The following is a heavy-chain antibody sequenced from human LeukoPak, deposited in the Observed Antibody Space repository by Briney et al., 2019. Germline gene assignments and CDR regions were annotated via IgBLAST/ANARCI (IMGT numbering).Heavy chain of an antibody. J-gene: IGHJ4*02. CDR3: ARGICSGGSCLIFDY. D-gene: IGHD2-15*01. V-gene: IGHV3-53*01. CDR2: IYSGGTT. CDR1: GFTVSSTY. Sequence: GGSLRLSCAASGFTVSSTYMTWVPQAPGKGLERVSVIYSGGTTYFADSVKGRFTISRDNSKNTLYLQMNSLRAEDTAVYYCARGICSGGSCLIFDYWGQGTLVTVSS.